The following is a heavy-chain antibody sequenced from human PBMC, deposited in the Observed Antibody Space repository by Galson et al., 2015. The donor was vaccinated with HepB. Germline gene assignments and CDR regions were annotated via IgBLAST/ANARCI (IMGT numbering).Heavy chain of an antibody. D-gene: IGHD1-26*01. J-gene: IGHJ4*02. CDR3: ARVDRIVGAT. CDR2: IYYSGST. V-gene: IGHV4-59*01. CDR1: GGSISSYY. Sequence: LSLTCTVSGGSISSYYWSWIRQPPGKGLEWIGYIYYSGSTNYNPSLKSRVTISVDTSKNQFSLKLSSVTAADTAVYYCARVDRIVGATWGQGTLVTVSS.